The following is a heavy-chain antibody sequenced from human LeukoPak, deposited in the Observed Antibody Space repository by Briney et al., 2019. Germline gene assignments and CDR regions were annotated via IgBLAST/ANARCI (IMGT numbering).Heavy chain of an antibody. Sequence: SVKVPCKASGGTFSSYAISWVRQAPGQGLEWMGRIIPILGLGNNAQKFQGRVTMTEDTSTDTAYMELSSLRSEDTAVYYCATVLGGATGPFDYWGQGTLVTVSS. CDR2: IIPILGLG. J-gene: IGHJ4*02. D-gene: IGHD1-26*01. CDR1: GGTFSSYA. V-gene: IGHV1-69*04. CDR3: ATVLGGATGPFDY.